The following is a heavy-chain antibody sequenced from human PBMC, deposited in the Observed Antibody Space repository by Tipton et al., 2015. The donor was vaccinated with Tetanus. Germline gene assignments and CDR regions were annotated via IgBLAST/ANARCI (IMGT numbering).Heavy chain of an antibody. CDR3: ARGLELRPFFYYYYGMDV. V-gene: IGHV1-8*01. D-gene: IGHD1-26*01. CDR1: GYTFTSYD. Sequence: QSGAEVKKPGASVKVSCKASGYTFTSYDINWVRRATGQGLEWMGWMNPNSGNTGYAQKFQGRVTMTRNTSISTAYMELSSLRSEDTAVYYCARGLELRPFFYYYYGMDVWGQGTTVTVSS. J-gene: IGHJ6*02. CDR2: MNPNSGNT.